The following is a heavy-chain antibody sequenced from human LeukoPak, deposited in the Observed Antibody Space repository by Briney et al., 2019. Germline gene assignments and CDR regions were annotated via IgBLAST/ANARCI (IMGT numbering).Heavy chain of an antibody. J-gene: IGHJ5*02. CDR2: IYYSGST. V-gene: IGHV4-39*07. Sequence: TSETLSLTCTVSGGSISSSSYYWGWIRQPPGKGLEWIGSIYYSGSTYYNPSLKSRVTISVDTSKNQFSLKLSSVTAADTAVYYCASLAYCGGDCYFGWFDPWGQGTLVTVSS. CDR3: ASLAYCGGDCYFGWFDP. D-gene: IGHD2-21*02. CDR1: GGSISSSSYY.